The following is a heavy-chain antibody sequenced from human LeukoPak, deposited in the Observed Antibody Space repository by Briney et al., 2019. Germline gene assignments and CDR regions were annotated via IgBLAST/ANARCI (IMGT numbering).Heavy chain of an antibody. CDR1: GYTFTSYG. D-gene: IGHD2-15*01. CDR3: ATTPDIVVVVAAIRLDY. Sequence: ASVKVSCKASGYTFTSYGISWVRQAPGKGLEWMGGFDPEDGETIYAQKFQGRVTMTEDTSTDTAYMELSSLRSEDTAVYYCATTPDIVVVVAAIRLDYWGQGTLVTVSS. CDR2: FDPEDGET. V-gene: IGHV1-24*01. J-gene: IGHJ4*02.